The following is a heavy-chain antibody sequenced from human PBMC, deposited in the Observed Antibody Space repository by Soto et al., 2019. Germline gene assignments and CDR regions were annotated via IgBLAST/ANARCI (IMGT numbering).Heavy chain of an antibody. CDR2: IYYSGST. CDR1: GGSISSSSYY. Sequence: SETLSLTCTVSGGSISSSSYYWGWIRQPPGKGLEWIGSIYYSGSTYYNPSLKSRVTISVDTSKNQFSLKLSSVTAADTAVYYCARQGYSGYESFDYWGQGTLVTVSS. D-gene: IGHD5-12*01. V-gene: IGHV4-39*01. J-gene: IGHJ4*02. CDR3: ARQGYSGYESFDY.